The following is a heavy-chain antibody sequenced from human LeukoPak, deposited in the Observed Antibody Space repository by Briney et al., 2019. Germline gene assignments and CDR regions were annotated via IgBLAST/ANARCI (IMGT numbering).Heavy chain of an antibody. CDR1: GGSITSSGYY. V-gene: IGHV4-39*01. D-gene: IGHD2-8*01. Sequence: PSETLSLTCTISGGSITSSGYYWGWIRQPPGKGLEWIESIHYSGTTYYNPSLQSRVTISIDTSRTQFSLRLRSVTAADTAIYYCARPDINWGQGTLVTVSS. J-gene: IGHJ4*02. CDR3: ARPDIN. CDR2: IHYSGTT.